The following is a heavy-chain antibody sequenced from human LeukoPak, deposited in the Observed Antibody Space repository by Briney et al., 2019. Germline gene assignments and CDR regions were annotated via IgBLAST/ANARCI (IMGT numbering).Heavy chain of an antibody. V-gene: IGHV1-69*04. CDR1: GGTFSSYA. Sequence: VASVRVSCKASGGTFSSYAISWVRQAPGQGLGWMGRIIPILGIANYAQKFQGRVTITADKSTSTAYMELSSLRSEDTAVYYCARGITFGGVIGTDDAFDIWGQGTMVTVSS. CDR2: IIPILGIA. CDR3: ARGITFGGVIGTDDAFDI. J-gene: IGHJ3*02. D-gene: IGHD3-16*02.